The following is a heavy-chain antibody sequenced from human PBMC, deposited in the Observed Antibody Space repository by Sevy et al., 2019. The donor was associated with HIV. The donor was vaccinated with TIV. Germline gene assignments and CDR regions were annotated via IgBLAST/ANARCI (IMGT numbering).Heavy chain of an antibody. CDR3: AREDGSRQYFQY. CDR1: GFTFSSYE. Sequence: GGSLRLSCVASGFTFSSYEMNWVRQAPGKGLEWVSYISNSGSIIYYEDSVKGRFTISRDNAKNSLDLQMNSLRAEDTAVYYCAREDGSRQYFQYWGQGTLVTVSS. CDR2: ISNSGSII. J-gene: IGHJ1*01. D-gene: IGHD6-13*01. V-gene: IGHV3-48*03.